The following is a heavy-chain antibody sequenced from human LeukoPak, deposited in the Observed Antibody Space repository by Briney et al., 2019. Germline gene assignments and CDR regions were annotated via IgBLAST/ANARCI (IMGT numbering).Heavy chain of an antibody. CDR2: VSISSGTI. CDR3: ARLRRRNAYCGGDCPGYFQH. V-gene: IGHV3-48*04. D-gene: IGHD2-21*02. Sequence: GGSLRLSCAASGFTFTGHNMNWVRQAPGKGLEWISFVSISSGTIYYADSVKGRFTISRDNAMNSLYLQMNSLRAEDTAVYYCARLRRRNAYCGGDCPGYFQHWGQGTLVTVSS. J-gene: IGHJ1*01. CDR1: GFTFTGHN.